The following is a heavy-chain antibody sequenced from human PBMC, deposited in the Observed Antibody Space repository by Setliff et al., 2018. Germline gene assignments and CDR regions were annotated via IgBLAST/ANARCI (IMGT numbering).Heavy chain of an antibody. CDR3: ARGRNVAARLFDS. CDR1: GFSITSGYF. Sequence: PSETLSLTCAVSGFSITSGYFWGWIRQPPGKGLEWIGSLYHSGTTYYNPSPKSRVTISVDTSKNQFALKVTSVTATDTAVYFCARGRNVAARLFDSWGQGTLVTVSS. CDR2: LYHSGTT. J-gene: IGHJ4*02. V-gene: IGHV4-38-2*01. D-gene: IGHD6-6*01.